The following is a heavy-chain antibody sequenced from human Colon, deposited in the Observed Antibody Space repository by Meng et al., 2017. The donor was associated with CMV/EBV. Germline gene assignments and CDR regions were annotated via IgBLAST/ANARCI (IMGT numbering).Heavy chain of an antibody. CDR1: GGYFNDFY. Sequence: LAQTGPGLGKPSETLSLTCTVSGGYFNDFYWNWIRQPVGKGLEWIGRIFPTGSAYYNSSLNSRVTMSVDTSKNQFSLKLTSVTAADTAVYYCARDSDGSGTFSYWFDPWGQGTLVTVSS. V-gene: IGHV4-4*07. CDR3: ARDSDGSGTFSYWFDP. CDR2: IFPTGSA. D-gene: IGHD3-10*01. J-gene: IGHJ5*02.